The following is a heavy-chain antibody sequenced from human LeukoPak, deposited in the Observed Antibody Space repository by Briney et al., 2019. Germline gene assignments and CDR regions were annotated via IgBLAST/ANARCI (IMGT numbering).Heavy chain of an antibody. CDR1: GFTLNNYA. V-gene: IGHV3-23*03. Sequence: GGSLRLSCAGSGFTLNNYAMSRVRQAPGRGLEWVSLISSAGVTYYADSVKGRFTISRDNSKNTLFLEMSSLSAGDTAVYYCAKDGGDSPGHELFDYRGQGTLVTVSS. CDR2: ISSAGVT. CDR3: AKDGGDSPGHELFDY. D-gene: IGHD3-16*01. J-gene: IGHJ4*02.